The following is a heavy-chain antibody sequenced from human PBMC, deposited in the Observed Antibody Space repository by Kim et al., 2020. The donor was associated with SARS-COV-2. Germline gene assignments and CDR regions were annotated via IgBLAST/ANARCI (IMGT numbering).Heavy chain of an antibody. CDR2: IFHSGSA. J-gene: IGHJ4*02. Sequence: SETLSLTCNVSGGSTSSIDYYWAWIRQPPGKGPEWIGSIFHSGSAYYNPSLKSRVTISVDTSKNQFSLKLASVTAADTAVYYCATEGGSWDYFDFWGQGARVTVSS. D-gene: IGHD6-13*01. CDR1: GGSTSSIDYY. CDR3: ATEGGSWDYFDF. V-gene: IGHV4-39*01.